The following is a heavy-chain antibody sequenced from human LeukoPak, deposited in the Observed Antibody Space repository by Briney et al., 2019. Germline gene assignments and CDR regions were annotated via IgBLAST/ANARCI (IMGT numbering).Heavy chain of an antibody. CDR3: ARDVGATRRFFDY. Sequence: GGSLRLSCAASGFTFSSYSMNWVRQAPGKRLERVSSISSGSGYIYYADSVKGRFTISRDNAKNSLYLQMNSLRAEDTAVYYCARDVGATRRFFDYWGQGTLVTVSS. V-gene: IGHV3-21*01. J-gene: IGHJ4*02. CDR1: GFTFSSYS. D-gene: IGHD1-26*01. CDR2: ISSGSGYI.